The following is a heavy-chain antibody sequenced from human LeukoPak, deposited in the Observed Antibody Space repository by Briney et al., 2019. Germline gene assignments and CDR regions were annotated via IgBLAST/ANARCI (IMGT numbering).Heavy chain of an antibody. CDR3: ARAASYGSGSYYLDYYYMDV. CDR1: GGTFSSYA. D-gene: IGHD3-10*01. J-gene: IGHJ6*03. Sequence: ASVKVSCKASGGTFSSYAISWVRQAPGQGLEWMGGIIPIFGTANYAQKFQGRVTITADESTSTAYMELSSLRSEDTAVYYCARAASYGSGSYYLDYYYMDVWGKGTTVTISS. V-gene: IGHV1-69*13. CDR2: IIPIFGTA.